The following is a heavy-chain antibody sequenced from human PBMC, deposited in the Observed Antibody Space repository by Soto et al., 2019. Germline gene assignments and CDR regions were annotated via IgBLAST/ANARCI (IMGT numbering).Heavy chain of an antibody. D-gene: IGHD2-15*01. CDR2: IDWNDET. J-gene: IGHJ4*02. Sequence: SGPTLVNPTPTLTLTCTLSGSSLSTGGVSVGWIRQPPGKALEWLALIDWNDETRFSPSLRSRLTITRDPSKNQVVLTMTNMDPDDTATYYCAHRWWLSCFEYWGPGTLVTVSS. V-gene: IGHV2-5*01. CDR3: AHRWWLSCFEY. CDR1: GSSLSTGGVS.